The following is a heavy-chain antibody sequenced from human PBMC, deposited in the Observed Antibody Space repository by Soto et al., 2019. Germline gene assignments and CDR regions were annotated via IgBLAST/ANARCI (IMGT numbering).Heavy chain of an antibody. V-gene: IGHV3-21*01. CDR3: ARVGGGYQLLHAFDI. J-gene: IGHJ3*02. CDR2: ISSSSSYI. Sequence: GGSLRLSCAASGFTFGSYSMNWVRQAPGKGLEWVSSISSSSSYIYYADSVKGRFTISRDNAKNSLYLQMNSLRAEDTAVYYCARVGGGYQLLHAFDIWGQGTTVTVSS. CDR1: GFTFGSYS. D-gene: IGHD2-2*01.